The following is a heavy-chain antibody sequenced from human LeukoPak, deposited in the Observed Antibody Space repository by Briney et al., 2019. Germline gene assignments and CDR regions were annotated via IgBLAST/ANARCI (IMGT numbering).Heavy chain of an antibody. Sequence: PSETLSLTCTVYGGSISSYYWSWIRQPPGKGLEWIGYIYYSGSTKYNPSLKSRVTISVDTSKNQFSLKLSSVTAADTAVYYCAREADSSGWYGDAFDIWGQGTMVTVSS. J-gene: IGHJ3*02. CDR1: GGSISSYY. CDR2: IYYSGST. V-gene: IGHV4-59*01. CDR3: AREADSSGWYGDAFDI. D-gene: IGHD6-19*01.